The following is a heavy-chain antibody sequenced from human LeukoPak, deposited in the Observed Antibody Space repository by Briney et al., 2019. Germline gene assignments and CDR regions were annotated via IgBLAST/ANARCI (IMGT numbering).Heavy chain of an antibody. Sequence: ASVKVSCKASGYTFTGYYMHWVRQAPGQGLEWMGWINPNSGGTNYAQKFQGRVTMTRDTSISTAYMELSRPRSDDTAVYYCARDSIAAAGTLPEHWGQGTLVTVSS. CDR2: INPNSGGT. CDR3: ARDSIAAAGTLPEH. V-gene: IGHV1-2*02. CDR1: GYTFTGYY. J-gene: IGHJ4*02. D-gene: IGHD6-13*01.